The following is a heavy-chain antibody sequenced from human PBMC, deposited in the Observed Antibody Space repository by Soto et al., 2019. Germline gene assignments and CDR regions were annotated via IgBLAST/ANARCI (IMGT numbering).Heavy chain of an antibody. D-gene: IGHD4-4*01. J-gene: IGHJ5*02. CDR2: INPNSGGT. CDR1: GYTFTGYY. CDR3: AAGGIPTVTTRFVGFDP. V-gene: IGHV1-2*04. Sequence: GASVKVSCKASGYTFTGYYMHWVRQAPGQGLEWMGWINPNSGGTNYAQKFQGWVTMTRDTSISTAYMELSRLRSDDTAVYYCAAGGIPTVTTRFVGFDPWGQGTLVTVSS.